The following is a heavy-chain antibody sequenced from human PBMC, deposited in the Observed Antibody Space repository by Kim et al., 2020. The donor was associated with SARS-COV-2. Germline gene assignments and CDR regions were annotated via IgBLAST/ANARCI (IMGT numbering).Heavy chain of an antibody. Sequence: GGSLRLSCAASGFTFSSYAMHWVRQAPGKGLEWVAVISYDGSNKYYADSVKGRFTISRDNSKNTLYLQMNSLRAEDTAVYYCARDPSQWEIVVVIQYYFDYWGQGTLVTVSS. V-gene: IGHV3-30-3*01. J-gene: IGHJ4*02. D-gene: IGHD3-22*01. CDR3: ARDPSQWEIVVVIQYYFDY. CDR1: GFTFSSYA. CDR2: ISYDGSNK.